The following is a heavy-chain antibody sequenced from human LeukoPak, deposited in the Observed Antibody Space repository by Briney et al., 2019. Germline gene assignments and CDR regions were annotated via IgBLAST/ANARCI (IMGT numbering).Heavy chain of an antibody. CDR2: ISYDGSNK. Sequence: GGSLRLSCATSGFTFSSYAMHWVRQSPGKGLEWVAVISYDGSNKYYADPVKGRFTISRDNSKNTLYLQTNSLRAEDTAVFYCARGIYCSSTSCPPYFDYWGQGILVTVSS. CDR3: ARGIYCSSTSCPPYFDY. D-gene: IGHD2-2*01. J-gene: IGHJ4*02. CDR1: GFTFSSYA. V-gene: IGHV3-30*01.